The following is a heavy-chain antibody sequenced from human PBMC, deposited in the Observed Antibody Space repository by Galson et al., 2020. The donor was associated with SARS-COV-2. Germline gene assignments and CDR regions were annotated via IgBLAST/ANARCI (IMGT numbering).Heavy chain of an antibody. CDR1: GFSLITNGMC. Sequence: SGPTLVKPTQTLTLTCTFFGFSLITNGMCVSWIRQPPGKALEWLALINWEDDRDYSTSLRTRLTISKDTSKNQVLLTMTNMDPVDTATYYCARMMYVHPSYYGMDVWGQGTSVTVSS. V-gene: IGHV2-70*01. CDR3: ARMMYVHPSYYGMDV. J-gene: IGHJ6*02. D-gene: IGHD2-8*01. CDR2: INWEDDR.